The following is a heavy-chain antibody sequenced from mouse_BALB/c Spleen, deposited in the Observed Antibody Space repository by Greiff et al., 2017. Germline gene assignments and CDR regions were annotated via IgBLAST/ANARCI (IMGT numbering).Heavy chain of an antibody. CDR2: IWAGGST. J-gene: IGHJ3*01. Sequence: VKLVESGPGLVAPSQSLSITCTVSGFSLTSYGVHWVRQPPGKGLEWLGVIWAGGSTNYNSALMSRLSISKDNSKSQVFLKMNSLQTDDTAMYYCARDREIITSGWGFAYWGQGTLVTVSA. V-gene: IGHV2-9*02. D-gene: IGHD3-1*01. CDR3: ARDREIITSGWGFAY. CDR1: GFSLTSYG.